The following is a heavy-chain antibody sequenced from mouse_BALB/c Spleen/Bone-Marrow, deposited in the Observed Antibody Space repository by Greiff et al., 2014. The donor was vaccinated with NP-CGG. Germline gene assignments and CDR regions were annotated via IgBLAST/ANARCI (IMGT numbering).Heavy chain of an antibody. J-gene: IGHJ4*01. CDR2: ISSAGSST. CDR1: GFTFSSYG. Sequence: EVQLEESGGDLVKPGASLKLSCAASGFTFSSYGMPWGRQTPDKGLEWVGTISSAGSSTYYPDSVKGRFTISRDNANNTLYLQMSSLKSEDAAMYYCASHQRYYAMDYWGQGTSVTVSS. V-gene: IGHV5-6*01. CDR3: ASHQRYYAMDY.